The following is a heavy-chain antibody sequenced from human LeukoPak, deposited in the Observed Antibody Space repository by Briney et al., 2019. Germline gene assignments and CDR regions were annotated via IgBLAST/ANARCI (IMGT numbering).Heavy chain of an antibody. CDR3: ARSFCSSTSCYGASYYYYYMDV. J-gene: IGHJ6*03. CDR1: VGTFSSYA. V-gene: IGHV1-69*06. Sequence: ASVKVSCKASVGTFSSYAISWVRQAPGQGLEWMGRIIPIFGTANYAQKFQGRVTITADKSTSTAYMELSSLRSEDTAVYYCARSFCSSTSCYGASYYYYYMDVWGKGTTVTVSS. D-gene: IGHD2-2*01. CDR2: IIPIFGTA.